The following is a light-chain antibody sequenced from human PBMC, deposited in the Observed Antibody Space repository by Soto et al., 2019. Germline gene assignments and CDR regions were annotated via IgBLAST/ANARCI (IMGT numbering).Light chain of an antibody. CDR3: EQYGRSPDSS. V-gene: IGKV3-20*01. Sequence: LSPGERATLSCLASQSVSSSYLAWYQQKPGQAPRLLIYGASSRATGIPDRFSGSGSGTDFTLTISRLEPEDFEVSSYEQYGRSPDSSFGAGT. CDR2: GAS. CDR1: QSVSSSY. J-gene: IGKJ5*01.